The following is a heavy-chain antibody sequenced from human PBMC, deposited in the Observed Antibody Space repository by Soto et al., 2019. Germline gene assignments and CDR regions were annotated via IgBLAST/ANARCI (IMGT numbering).Heavy chain of an antibody. J-gene: IGHJ4*02. CDR2: ITDDGGDT. CDR3: ARGSKESYPGSRIFDF. CDR1: GITFWSRA. Sequence: PGGSLRLSCVVSGITFWSRAMSWVRQAPGEGLEWVSSITDDGGDTKYADSVRGRFTISRDNSKDTLYLQMTSLRAEDSAVYYCARGSKESYPGSRIFDFWGRGXLVTVYS. D-gene: IGHD3-10*01. V-gene: IGHV3-23*01.